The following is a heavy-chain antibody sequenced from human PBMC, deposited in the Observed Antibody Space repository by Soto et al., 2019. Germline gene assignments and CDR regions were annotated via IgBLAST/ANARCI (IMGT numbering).Heavy chain of an antibody. Sequence: QVQLEQSGAEVRKPGSSVKVSCQASGGTFSSQTMSWVRQAPGQGLEWMGRINIFLERTSYAQTLQSRITITADKSTSTTYLELSSLRSEDTAVYYCAREIGM. CDR2: INIFLERT. J-gene: IGHJ6*01. CDR3: AREIGM. V-gene: IGHV1-69*08. CDR1: GGTFSSQT.